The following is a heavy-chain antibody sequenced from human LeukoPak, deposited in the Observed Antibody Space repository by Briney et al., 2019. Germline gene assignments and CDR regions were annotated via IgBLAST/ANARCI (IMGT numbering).Heavy chain of an antibody. V-gene: IGHV5-51*01. J-gene: IGHJ4*02. CDR1: GYSFTSYW. CDR3: VRLGEMATIPPVFDY. CDR2: IYPGDSDT. Sequence: GESLKISCKGSGYSFTSYWIGWVRQMPGKGLEWMGIIYPGDSDTRYSPSFQGQVTISADKSISTAYLQWSSLKASDTAMYYCVRLGEMATIPPVFDYWGQGTLVTVSS. D-gene: IGHD5-24*01.